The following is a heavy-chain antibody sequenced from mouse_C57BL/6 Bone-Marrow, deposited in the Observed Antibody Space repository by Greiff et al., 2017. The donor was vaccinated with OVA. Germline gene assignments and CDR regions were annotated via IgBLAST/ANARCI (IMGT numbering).Heavy chain of an antibody. Sequence: QVQLQQPGAELVRPGSSVKLSCKASGYTFTSYWMDWVKQRPGQGLEWIGNIYPSDSETHYNQKFKDKATLTVDKSSSTAYMQLSSLTSEDSAVYYCASPDGYYAMDYRGQGTSVTVSS. CDR3: ASPDGYYAMDY. V-gene: IGHV1-61*01. CDR2: IYPSDSET. D-gene: IGHD2-3*01. CDR1: GYTFTSYW. J-gene: IGHJ4*01.